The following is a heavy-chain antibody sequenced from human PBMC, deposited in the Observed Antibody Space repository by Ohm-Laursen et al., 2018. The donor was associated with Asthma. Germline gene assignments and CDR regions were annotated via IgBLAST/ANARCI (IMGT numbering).Heavy chain of an antibody. CDR2: IPSDGSNK. V-gene: IGHV3-30*19. Sequence: SLRLSCAASGFIFSSYGMHWVRQAPGKGLEWVAIIPSDGSNKFHAESVKGRITPSRDNSKNTLYLEMNSLRAEDTAVYYCARRSKICYDTSHCFFDYWGQGTLVTVSS. CDR1: GFIFSSYG. D-gene: IGHD2-2*01. J-gene: IGHJ4*02. CDR3: ARRSKICYDTSHCFFDY.